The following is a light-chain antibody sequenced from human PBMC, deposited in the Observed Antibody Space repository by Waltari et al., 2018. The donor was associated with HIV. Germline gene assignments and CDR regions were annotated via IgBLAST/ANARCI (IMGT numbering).Light chain of an antibody. Sequence: DIVMTQSPLSLPVTPGEPASISCWSSQSLLHRSGYYYLDWYLQKPGQSPQLLIYLGSNRASGVPGRISGSGSGTDFTLKISRVEAEDVGVYYCMQGLQTPTFGQGTRLEIK. CDR2: LGS. CDR1: QSLLHRSGYYY. CDR3: MQGLQTPT. V-gene: IGKV2-28*01. J-gene: IGKJ5*01.